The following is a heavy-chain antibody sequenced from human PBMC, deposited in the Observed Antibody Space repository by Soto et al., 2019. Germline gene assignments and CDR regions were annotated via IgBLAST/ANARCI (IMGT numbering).Heavy chain of an antibody. V-gene: IGHV3-53*04. CDR3: ARVGVTMVRGVQRPDAFDI. CDR2: IYSGGST. D-gene: IGHD3-10*01. Sequence: GGSLRLSCAASGFTVSTNYMSWVRQAPGKGLEWVSIIYSGGSTYYAGSVTGRFTVSRHNFKNTLYLQMNSLRAEDTAVYFCARVGVTMVRGVQRPDAFDIWGQGTMVTVSS. J-gene: IGHJ3*02. CDR1: GFTVSTNY.